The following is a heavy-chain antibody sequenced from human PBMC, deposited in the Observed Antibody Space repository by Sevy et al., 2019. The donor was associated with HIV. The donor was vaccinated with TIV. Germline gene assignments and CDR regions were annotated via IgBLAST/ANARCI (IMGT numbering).Heavy chain of an antibody. Sequence: SETLSLTCTVSGGSISSGDYYWSWIRQPPGKGLEWIGYIHYSGSTYYNPSLKSRITILIDTSKNQFSLKLSSVTAADTAVYYCARDRLGAVADYMFVNYYYYGMDVWGQGTTVTVSS. CDR1: GGSISSGDYY. D-gene: IGHD6-13*01. CDR2: IHYSGST. CDR3: ARDRLGAVADYMFVNYYYYGMDV. V-gene: IGHV4-30-4*01. J-gene: IGHJ6*02.